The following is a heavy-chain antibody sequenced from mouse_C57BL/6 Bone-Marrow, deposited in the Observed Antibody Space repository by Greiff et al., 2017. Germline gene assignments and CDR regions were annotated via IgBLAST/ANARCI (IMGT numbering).Heavy chain of an antibody. CDR1: GYTFTSYD. Sequence: QVQLKQSGPELVKPGASVKLSCKASGYTFTSYDINWVKQRPGQGLEWIGWIYPRDGSTKYNEKFKGKATLTVATSSITAYTGLHSLTSEDSAVYFCARHYGSSHFDYWGQGTTLTVSS. J-gene: IGHJ2*01. CDR3: ARHYGSSHFDY. CDR2: IYPRDGST. V-gene: IGHV1-85*01. D-gene: IGHD1-1*01.